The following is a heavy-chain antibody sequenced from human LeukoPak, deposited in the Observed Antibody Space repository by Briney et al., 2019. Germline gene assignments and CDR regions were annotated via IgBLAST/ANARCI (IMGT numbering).Heavy chain of an antibody. CDR2: ISSSGSTI. J-gene: IGHJ4*02. V-gene: IGHV3-11*01. CDR1: GFTFSDYY. Sequence: GGSLRLSCAASGFTFSDYYMTWIRQAPGRGLEWVSYISSSGSTIYYADSVKGRFTISRDNPKNSLYLQMNSLRAEDTALYYCARANIDFVGFFDYRGQGTLVTVSS. CDR3: ARANIDFVGFFDY. D-gene: IGHD5-12*01.